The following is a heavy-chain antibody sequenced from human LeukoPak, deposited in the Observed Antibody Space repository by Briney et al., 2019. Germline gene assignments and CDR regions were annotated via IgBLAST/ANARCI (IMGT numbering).Heavy chain of an antibody. Sequence: GESLKISCKGSGYRFTSYWIGWVGQMPGKGLEWMGIIYPDDSDTRYSPSFQGQVTISADKSISTAYLQWSSLKASDTAMYYCATSGHDYDDRQFNYWGQGTLVTVSS. CDR1: GYRFTSYW. CDR3: ATSGHDYDDRQFNY. V-gene: IGHV5-51*01. CDR2: IYPDDSDT. J-gene: IGHJ4*02. D-gene: IGHD4-17*01.